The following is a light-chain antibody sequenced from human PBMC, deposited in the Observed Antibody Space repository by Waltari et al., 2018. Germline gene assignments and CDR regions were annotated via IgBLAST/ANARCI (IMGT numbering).Light chain of an antibody. CDR1: SSDVGSNNR. V-gene: IGLV2-11*01. CDR2: DVD. J-gene: IGLJ3*02. Sequence: QSALTQPRSVSGSPGQSVTISCTGASSDVGSNNRVPWYQQPPGTAPKLINHDVDKRPSGVPYRFPGSKSGNTAAVTISGLQGEDDADYYCCSYAGRYTWVCGGRTKWTVL. CDR3: CSYAGRYTWV.